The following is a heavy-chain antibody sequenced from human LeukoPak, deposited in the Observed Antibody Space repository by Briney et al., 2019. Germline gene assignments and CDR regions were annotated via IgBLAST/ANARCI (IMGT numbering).Heavy chain of an antibody. CDR3: ARVKLITGTTSFDI. CDR1: GGSISGYY. J-gene: IGHJ3*02. V-gene: IGHV4-34*01. Sequence: PSETLSLTCSVSGGSISGYYWSWIRQPPGKGLEWIGEINHSGSTNYNPSLKSRVTISVDTSKNQFSLKLSSVTAADTAVYYCARVKLITGTTSFDIWGQGTMVTVSS. D-gene: IGHD1-7*01. CDR2: INHSGST.